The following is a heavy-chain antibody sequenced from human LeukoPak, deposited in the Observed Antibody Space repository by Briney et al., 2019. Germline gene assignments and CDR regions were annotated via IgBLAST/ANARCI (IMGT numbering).Heavy chain of an antibody. CDR1: GASISSYF. J-gene: IGHJ6*03. CDR3: ARSTSGYYSKHYYFYMDV. Sequence: SETLTLTCSVSGASISSYFWSWIRQPPGKGLEWIGYIYYSGTTNYNPSLKSRIAISLDTSKKQFSLRMRSVTAADTAVYYCARSTSGYYSKHYYFYMDVWGKGTTVTVSS. D-gene: IGHD3-22*01. V-gene: IGHV4-59*01. CDR2: IYYSGTT.